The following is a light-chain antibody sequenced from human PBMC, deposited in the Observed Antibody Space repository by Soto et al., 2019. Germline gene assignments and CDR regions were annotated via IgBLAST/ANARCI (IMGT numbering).Light chain of an antibody. V-gene: IGKV1-27*01. J-gene: IGKJ5*01. CDR2: SAS. Sequence: IQMTQSPSSLSASVGDRVTITCRASQDINKYLAWYQQRPGTVPKLLIYSASTLKSGVPSRFSGSRSGTDFTLTISSLQPEDVATYYCQKYSGVPFTFGQGTRLEIK. CDR1: QDINKY. CDR3: QKYSGVPFT.